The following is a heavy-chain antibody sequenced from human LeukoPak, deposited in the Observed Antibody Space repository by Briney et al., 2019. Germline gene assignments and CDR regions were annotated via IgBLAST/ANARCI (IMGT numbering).Heavy chain of an antibody. D-gene: IGHD3-10*01. V-gene: IGHV3-30*18. CDR2: ISYDGSNK. CDR3: ANSTHPPLWFGVLFRFDY. CDR1: GFTFSSYG. J-gene: IGHJ4*02. Sequence: PGGSLRLSCAASGFTFSSYGMHWVRQAPGKGLEWVAVISYDGSNKYYADSVKGRFTISRDNSKNTLYLQMNSLRAEDTAVYYCANSTHPPLWFGVLFRFDYWGQGTLVTVSS.